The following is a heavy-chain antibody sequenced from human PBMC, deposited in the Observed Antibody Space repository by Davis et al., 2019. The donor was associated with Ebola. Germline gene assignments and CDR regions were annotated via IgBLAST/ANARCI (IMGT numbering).Heavy chain of an antibody. D-gene: IGHD3-22*01. Sequence: GESLKISCAVSGLTFSNAWMSWVRQAPGKGLEWVGRIKSKSDGGTTDYAAPVKGRFTISRDDSKNTLYLQMNSLKTEDTAVYYCTTGYYDSSGPDYWGQGTLVTVSS. J-gene: IGHJ4*02. CDR1: GLTFSNAW. V-gene: IGHV3-15*01. CDR2: IKSKSDGGTT. CDR3: TTGYYDSSGPDY.